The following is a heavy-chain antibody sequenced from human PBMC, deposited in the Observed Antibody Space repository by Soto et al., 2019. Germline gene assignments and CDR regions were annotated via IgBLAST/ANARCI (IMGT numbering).Heavy chain of an antibody. CDR1: GGTFSSYA. V-gene: IGHV1-69*01. CDR2: IMPMYGIG. J-gene: IGHJ6*02. CDR3: ARSFRTQYFHAMDV. Sequence: QVQLVQSGAEVKKPGSSVKVSCKASGGTFSSYAFSWVRQAPGQGLEWMGGIMPMYGIGNYAEKFQGRVTITADESTSTAYIELISLRSDHTAIYYCARSFRTQYFHAMDVWGQGTTVTVS.